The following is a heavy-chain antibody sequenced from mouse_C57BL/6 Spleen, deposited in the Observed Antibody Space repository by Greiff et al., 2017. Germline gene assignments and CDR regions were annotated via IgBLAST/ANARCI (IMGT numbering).Heavy chain of an antibody. CDR3: TRGDYDEGWAFAMDY. V-gene: IGHV5-9-1*02. D-gene: IGHD2-4*01. CDR1: GFTFSSYA. CDR2: ISSGGDYI. Sequence: EVNVVESGEGLVKPGGSLKLSCAASGFTFSSYAMSWVRQTPEKRLEWVAYISSGGDYIYYADTVKGRFTIARDNARNTLYLQMSSLKSEDTAMYYCTRGDYDEGWAFAMDYWGQGTSVTVSS. J-gene: IGHJ4*01.